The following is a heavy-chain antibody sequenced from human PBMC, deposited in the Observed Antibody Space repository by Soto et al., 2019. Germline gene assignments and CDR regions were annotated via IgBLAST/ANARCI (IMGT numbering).Heavy chain of an antibody. CDR1: GYSFASYW. J-gene: IGHJ6*02. Sequence: GASLTLSCKGSGYSFASYWIGRVRQKPGKGLEWMGNIYPGDSDTTYSPSFQGQVTISADKSIYTAYLQWSSLKASDTAVYYCARHLSYYYYGMDVWGPGTTVTVSS. CDR3: ARHLSYYYYGMDV. V-gene: IGHV5-51*01. CDR2: IYPGDSDT.